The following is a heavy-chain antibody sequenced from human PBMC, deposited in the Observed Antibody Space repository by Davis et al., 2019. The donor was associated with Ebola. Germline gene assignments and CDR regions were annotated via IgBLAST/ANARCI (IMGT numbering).Heavy chain of an antibody. V-gene: IGHV4-59*11. D-gene: IGHD6-13*01. CDR2: IYYSGST. J-gene: IGHJ4*02. CDR3: ARGSSRAVDY. Sequence: PSETLSLTCTVSGGSISSHYWSWIRQPPGKGLEWIGNIYYSGSTNYNPSLKSRVTISVDTSKNQFSLKLSSVTAADTAVYYCARGSSRAVDYWGQGTLVTVSS. CDR1: GGSISSHY.